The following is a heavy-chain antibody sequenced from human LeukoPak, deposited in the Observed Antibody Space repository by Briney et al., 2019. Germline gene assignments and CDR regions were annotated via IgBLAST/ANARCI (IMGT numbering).Heavy chain of an antibody. D-gene: IGHD1-26*01. V-gene: IGHV3-30-3*01. CDR1: GFTFSSYA. J-gene: IGHJ4*02. CDR3: ASSSGSYADDN. Sequence: GGSLRLSCAASGFTFSSYAMHWVRQAPGKGLEWVAVISYDGSNKYYADSVKGRFTISRDNSKNTLYLQMNSLRAEDTAVYYCASSSGSYADDNWGQGTLVTVPS. CDR2: ISYDGSNK.